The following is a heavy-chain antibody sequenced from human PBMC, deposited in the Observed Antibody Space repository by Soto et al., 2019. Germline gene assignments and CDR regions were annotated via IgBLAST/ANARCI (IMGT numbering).Heavy chain of an antibody. Sequence: QGQVVQSGPEVKKPGSSVKVSCKASGGTFSSYVITWVRQAPGQGLEWMGGIIPISGRTNYGQKFQGRVTFTADKSTNTAYMELSSLRPDDTAVFYCERGGGYFDWSHHYYGMDVWGPGTAITVSS. V-gene: IGHV1-69*14. J-gene: IGHJ6*02. D-gene: IGHD3-9*01. CDR2: IIPISGRT. CDR3: ERGGGYFDWSHHYYGMDV. CDR1: GGTFSSYV.